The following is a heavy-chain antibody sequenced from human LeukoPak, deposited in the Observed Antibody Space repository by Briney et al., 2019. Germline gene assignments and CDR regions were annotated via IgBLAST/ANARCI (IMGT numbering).Heavy chain of an antibody. V-gene: IGHV3-23*01. CDR3: AKDWYQLLSGWDY. CDR2: ISGSGGST. J-gene: IGHJ4*02. CDR1: GFTFSSYG. D-gene: IGHD2-2*01. Sequence: GGSLRLSCAASGFTFSSYGMSWVRQAPGKGLEWVSAISGSGGSTYYADSVKGRFTISRDNSKNTLYLQMNSLRAEDTAVYYCAKDWYQLLSGWDYWGQGTLVTVSS.